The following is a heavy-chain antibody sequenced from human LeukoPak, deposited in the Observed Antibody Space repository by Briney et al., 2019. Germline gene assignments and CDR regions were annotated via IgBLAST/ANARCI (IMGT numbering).Heavy chain of an antibody. J-gene: IGHJ4*02. V-gene: IGHV4-39*01. CDR2: IYYSGST. CDR3: ARLPLGSSSYCDY. CDR1: GGSLSSSSYY. D-gene: IGHD6-6*01. Sequence: KPSETMSPTCTVSGGSLSSSSYYWGWVRPPPGKGLEWVGSIYYSGSTYYNPSLKSRVTISVDTSKNQFSLKLSSVTAADTAVYYCARLPLGSSSYCDYWGQGTLVTVSS.